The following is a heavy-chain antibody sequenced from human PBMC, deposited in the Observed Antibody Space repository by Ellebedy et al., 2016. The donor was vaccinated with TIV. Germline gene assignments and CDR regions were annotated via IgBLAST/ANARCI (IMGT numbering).Heavy chain of an antibody. CDR3: AVLIAAGTVYLFNP. CDR2: LYHSVST. CDR1: GGSISSITYY. J-gene: IGHJ5*02. V-gene: IGHV4-39*01. D-gene: IGHD6-13*01. Sequence: SETLSLTXSVSGGSISSITYYWGWIRQPPGKGLEWIGNLYHSVSTYYNPSLKSRVTTSVDTSKNQFSMKLSSVTAADTAVYYCAVLIAAGTVYLFNPWGQGTLVTVSS.